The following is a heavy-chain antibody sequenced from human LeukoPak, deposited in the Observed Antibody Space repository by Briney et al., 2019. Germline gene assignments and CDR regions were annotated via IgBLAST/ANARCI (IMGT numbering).Heavy chain of an antibody. CDR1: GGTFSSYA. V-gene: IGHV1-69*04. Sequence: SVKVSCKASGGTFSSYAISWVRQAPGQGLEWMGRIIPILGIANYAQKFQGRVTITADKSTSTAYMELSSLRSEDTAVYYCAREYYYGSGTHPRYYFDYWGQGTLVTVSS. D-gene: IGHD3-10*01. CDR2: IIPILGIA. CDR3: AREYYYGSGTHPRYYFDY. J-gene: IGHJ4*02.